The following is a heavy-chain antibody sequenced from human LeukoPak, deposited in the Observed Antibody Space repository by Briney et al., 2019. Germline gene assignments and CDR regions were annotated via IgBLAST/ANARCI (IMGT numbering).Heavy chain of an antibody. CDR1: GFTFSSYA. Sequence: GGSLRLSCAASGFTFSSYAMSWVRQAPGKGLEWVSAIGGSGGSTYYADSVKGRFTISRDNSKNTLYLQMNSLRAEDTAVYYCAKRLYMTTVVSHWGQGTLVTVSS. V-gene: IGHV3-23*01. J-gene: IGHJ4*02. CDR2: IGGSGGST. CDR3: AKRLYMTTVVSH. D-gene: IGHD4-23*01.